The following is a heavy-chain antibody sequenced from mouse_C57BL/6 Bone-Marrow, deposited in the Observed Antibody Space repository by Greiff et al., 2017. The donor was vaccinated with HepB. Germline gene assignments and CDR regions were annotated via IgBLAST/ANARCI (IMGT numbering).Heavy chain of an antibody. CDR2: INPSNGGT. CDR3: ARERGITDWYFDV. J-gene: IGHJ1*03. V-gene: IGHV1-53*01. CDR1: GYTFTSYW. Sequence: LQQPGTELVKPGASVKLSCKASGYTFTSYWMHWVKQRPGQGLEWIGNINPSNGGTNYNEKFKSKATLTVDKSSSTAYMQLSSLTSEDSAVYYCARERGITDWYFDVWGTGTTVTVSS. D-gene: IGHD1-1*01.